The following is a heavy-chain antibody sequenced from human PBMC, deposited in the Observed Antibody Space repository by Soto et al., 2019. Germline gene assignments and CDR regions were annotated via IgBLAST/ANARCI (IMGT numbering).Heavy chain of an antibody. CDR2: IKQDGSEK. V-gene: IGHV3-7*01. CDR3: ARDQYGDYHYNWFDP. CDR1: GFTFSSYW. Sequence: GGSLRLSCAASGFTFSSYWMSWVRQAPGKGLEWVANIKQDGSEKYYVDSVKGRFTISRDNAKNSLYLQMNSLRAEDTAVYYCARDQYGDYHYNWFDPWGQGTLVTVSS. J-gene: IGHJ5*02. D-gene: IGHD4-17*01.